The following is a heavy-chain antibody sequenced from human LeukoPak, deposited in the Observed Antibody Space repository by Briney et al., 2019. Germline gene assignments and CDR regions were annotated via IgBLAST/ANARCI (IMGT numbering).Heavy chain of an antibody. CDR1: GFTFSGYW. D-gene: IGHD4-11*01. J-gene: IGHJ4*02. CDR3: ARGSTGPDY. CDR2: INNDGSDT. Sequence: PGGSLRLSCAASGFTFSGYWMHWVRRVPDKGLVWVSRINNDGSDTTYADSVKGRFTMSRDNGKNTLYLQMNSLRVEDTAVYYCARGSTGPDYWGQGTLVTVSS. V-gene: IGHV3-74*01.